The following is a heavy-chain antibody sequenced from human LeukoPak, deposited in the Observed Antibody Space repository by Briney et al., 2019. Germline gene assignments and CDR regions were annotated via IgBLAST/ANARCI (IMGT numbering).Heavy chain of an antibody. CDR1: VWTLLYYA. Sequence: GWSLSLSRAASVWTLLYYAMHWVRPAPGRGLAGVAGSSGSGGSKYYADSVKGRFSSSRDNSKNTLYLQMNSLRAEDTAVYYCAKDRDSSGLYYFDYWGQGTLVTVSS. J-gene: IGHJ4*02. D-gene: IGHD6-19*01. CDR3: AKDRDSSGLYYFDY. CDR2: SSGSGGSK. V-gene: IGHV3-23*01.